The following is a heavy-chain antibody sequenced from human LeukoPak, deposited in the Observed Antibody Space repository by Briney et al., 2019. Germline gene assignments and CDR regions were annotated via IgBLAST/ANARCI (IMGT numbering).Heavy chain of an antibody. Sequence: GGSLRLSCAASGFTFSDYYMSWIRQAAGKGLEWLSYIISTGGTIYYADSVKGRFTISRDNAKNSLYLQMNSLRAEDTAVYYCAGYSSGWFGAFHIWGQGTMVTVSS. CDR1: GFTFSDYY. J-gene: IGHJ3*02. V-gene: IGHV3-11*04. CDR3: AGYSSGWFGAFHI. CDR2: IISTGGTI. D-gene: IGHD6-19*01.